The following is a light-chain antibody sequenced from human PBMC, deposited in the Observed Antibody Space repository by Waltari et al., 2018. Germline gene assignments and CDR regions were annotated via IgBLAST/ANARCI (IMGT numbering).Light chain of an antibody. Sequence: DIQMTQSPSSLSASVGERVTITCRASQSISTYLNWYQQRPGKAPKLLIYAASSLQSGVPSRFSGSGSGTDFTLTISSLQPEDFATFYCQQSYSIPYTFGQGTNLEIK. V-gene: IGKV1-39*01. J-gene: IGKJ2*01. CDR1: QSISTY. CDR2: AAS. CDR3: QQSYSIPYT.